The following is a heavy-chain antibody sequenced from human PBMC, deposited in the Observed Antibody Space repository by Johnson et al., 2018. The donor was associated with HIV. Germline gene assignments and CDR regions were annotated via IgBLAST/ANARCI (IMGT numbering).Heavy chain of an antibody. CDR2: IWYDGSNN. CDR3: AARGLGTYDAFDI. V-gene: IGHV3-33*01. Sequence: QVQLVESGGGVVQPGRSLRLSCAASGFTFSSYGMHWVRQAPGKGLEWVAVIWYDGSNNYYADSVKGPFIISRDKAKNALYLQMNSLRTEDTAVYYCAARGLGTYDAFDIWGQGTMVTVSS. D-gene: IGHD3/OR15-3a*01. J-gene: IGHJ3*02. CDR1: GFTFSSYG.